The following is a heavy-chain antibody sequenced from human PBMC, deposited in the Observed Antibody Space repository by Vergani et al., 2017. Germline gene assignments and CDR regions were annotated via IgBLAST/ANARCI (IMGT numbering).Heavy chain of an antibody. CDR3: ATGYCSSASCYDTYYYYMDV. CDR2: INPSGGST. CDR1: GYTFTSYY. J-gene: IGHJ6*03. V-gene: IGHV1-46*03. Sequence: QVQLVQSGAEVKKPGASVKVPCKASGYTFTSYYMHWVRQAPGQGLEWMGIINPSGGSTSYAQKFQGRVTMTRDTSTSTVYMELSSLRSEDTAVYYCATGYCSSASCYDTYYYYMDVWGKGTTVTVSS. D-gene: IGHD2-2*01.